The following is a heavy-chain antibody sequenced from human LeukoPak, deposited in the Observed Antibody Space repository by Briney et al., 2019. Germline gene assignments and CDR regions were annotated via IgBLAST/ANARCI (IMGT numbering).Heavy chain of an antibody. CDR2: INHSGST. V-gene: IGHV4-34*01. CDR1: GGSFSGYY. J-gene: IGHJ4*02. Sequence: SETLSLTCAVYGGSFSGYYWSWIRQPPGKGLEWIGEINHSGSTNYNPSLKSRVTISVDTSNNQFSLKLSSVTAADTAVYYCARGEVYYYDSSGLTPASEYYFDYWGQGTLVTVSS. CDR3: ARGEVYYYDSSGLTPASEYYFDY. D-gene: IGHD3-22*01.